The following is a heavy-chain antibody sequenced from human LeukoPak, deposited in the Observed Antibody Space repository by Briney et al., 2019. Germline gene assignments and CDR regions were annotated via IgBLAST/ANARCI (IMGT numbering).Heavy chain of an antibody. CDR3: AKDLYSGSYYYFDY. Sequence: GGSLRLSCAASGFTFSSYGMHWVRQAPGKGLEWVAFIRYDGSNKYYADSVKGRFTISRDNSKNTLYLQMNSLRAEDTAVYYCAKDLYSGSYYYFDYWGQGTLVTVSS. D-gene: IGHD1-26*01. J-gene: IGHJ4*02. V-gene: IGHV3-30*02. CDR2: IRYDGSNK. CDR1: GFTFSSYG.